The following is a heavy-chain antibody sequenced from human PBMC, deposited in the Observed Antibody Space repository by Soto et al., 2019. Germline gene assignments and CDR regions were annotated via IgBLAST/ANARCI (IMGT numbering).Heavy chain of an antibody. V-gene: IGHV1-69*01. CDR2: IIPIFGTA. J-gene: IGHJ6*02. CDR1: GGTCSSDA. Sequence: QVQLVQFGAEVKKPGSSVNVSCKAFGGTCSSDAISWVRQAPGPGLEWMGGIIPIFGTANYAQKFQGRVTSTADESTSTAYMELSSLRSEDTAVYYCTRVVLEGGYSYAYRYYCVMDGWGPGTTVTVSS. CDR3: TRVVLEGGYSYAYRYYCVMDG. D-gene: IGHD5-18*01.